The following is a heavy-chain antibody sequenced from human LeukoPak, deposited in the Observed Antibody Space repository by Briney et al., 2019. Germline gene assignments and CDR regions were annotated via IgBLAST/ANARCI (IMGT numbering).Heavy chain of an antibody. J-gene: IGHJ4*02. CDR3: ASGAIAGAYYFAY. CDR1: GDSVSSNSVT. CDR2: TYYRSKWYN. D-gene: IGHD4/OR15-4a*01. V-gene: IGHV6-1*01. Sequence: SQTLSLTCAISGDSVSSNSVTWNWIRQSPSRGLEWLGRTYYRSKWYNDYAVSVKSRITINPDTSKNQFSLQLNSVTPEDTAVYYCASGAIAGAYYFAYWGQGTLVTVSS.